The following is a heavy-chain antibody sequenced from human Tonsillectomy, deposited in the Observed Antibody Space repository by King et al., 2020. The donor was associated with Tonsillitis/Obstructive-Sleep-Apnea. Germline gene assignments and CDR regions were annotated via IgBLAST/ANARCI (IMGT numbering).Heavy chain of an antibody. Sequence: VQLVESGAEVKKPGESLRISCKVSGYSFTNYWITWVRQMPGKGLEWMGRIDPSDSFTNYSPSFQGHVNMSADKFISTAYLQWSSLKASDTAMYYCARQRSGSPHRDFDYWGQGTLVTVSS. J-gene: IGHJ4*02. CDR2: IDPSDSFT. CDR1: GYSFTNYW. V-gene: IGHV5-10-1*03. D-gene: IGHD3-10*01. CDR3: ARQRSGSPHRDFDY.